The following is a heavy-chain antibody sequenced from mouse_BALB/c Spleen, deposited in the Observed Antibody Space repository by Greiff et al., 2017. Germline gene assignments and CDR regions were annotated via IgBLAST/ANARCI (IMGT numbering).Heavy chain of an antibody. V-gene: IGHV5-4*02. J-gene: IGHJ4*01. CDR3: ARGDYRYDDGAGYAMDY. D-gene: IGHD2-14*01. CDR1: GFTFSDYY. Sequence: EVQGVESGGGLVKPGGSLKLSCAASGFTFSDYYMYWVRQTPETRLEWVATISDGGSYTYYPDSVKGRFTISRDNAKNNLYLQMSSLKSEDTAMYYCARGDYRYDDGAGYAMDYWGQGTSVTVSS. CDR2: ISDGGSYT.